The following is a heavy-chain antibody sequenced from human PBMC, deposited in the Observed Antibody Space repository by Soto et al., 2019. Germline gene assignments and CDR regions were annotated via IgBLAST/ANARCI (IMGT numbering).Heavy chain of an antibody. CDR1: GGSISSGVYY. CDR3: ARDRYYYDSSGYPRYYFDY. CDR2: IYYSGST. V-gene: IGHV4-30-4*08. J-gene: IGHJ4*02. D-gene: IGHD3-22*01. Sequence: LSLTCTVSGGSISSGVYYWSWIRQHPGKGLEWIGYIYYSGSTYYNPSLKSRVTISVDTSKNQFSLKLSSVTAADTAVYYCARDRYYYDSSGYPRYYFDYWGQGTLVTVSS.